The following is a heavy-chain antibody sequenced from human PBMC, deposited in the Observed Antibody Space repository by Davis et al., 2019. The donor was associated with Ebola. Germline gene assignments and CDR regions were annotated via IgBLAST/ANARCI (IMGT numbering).Heavy chain of an antibody. D-gene: IGHD3-22*01. J-gene: IGHJ6*03. CDR1: GFTFTDYW. CDR3: ARRLYDASGDYYFLDV. Sequence: GESLKLPCEGSGFTFTDYWITWVRQMPGKGLEWVGRIDPSDSYTSYGPSFQGHVIITADKSISTAFLQWGSLEASDTATYYCARRLYDASGDYYFLDVWGKGTTVTVSS. V-gene: IGHV5-10-1*01. CDR2: IDPSDSYT.